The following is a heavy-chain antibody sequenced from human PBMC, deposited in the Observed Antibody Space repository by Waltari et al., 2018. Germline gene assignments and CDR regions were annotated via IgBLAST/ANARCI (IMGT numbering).Heavy chain of an antibody. V-gene: IGHV4-4*09. D-gene: IGHD6-19*01. Sequence: QVQLQESGPGLVKPSETLSLTCNVSGGSTNNFYWSWIRQPPGKGLEWIGYIYTTESTTYNPTLKSRVTISVDTSKNQFSLKLDSVTTADTAIYYCARGTGWFFHLGQGTLVTVSS. CDR2: IYTTEST. CDR3: ARGTGWFFH. J-gene: IGHJ4*02. CDR1: GGSTNNFY.